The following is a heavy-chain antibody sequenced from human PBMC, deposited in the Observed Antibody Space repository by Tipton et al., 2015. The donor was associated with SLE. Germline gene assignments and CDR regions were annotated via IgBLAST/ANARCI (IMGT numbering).Heavy chain of an antibody. CDR3: ARDSWGDNWFDP. V-gene: IGHV3-48*03. J-gene: IGHJ5*02. Sequence: SLRLSCAASGFTFSSHEMNWVRQAPGKGLEWVSYISSSGSTIYYADSVKGRCTISRGNAKNSLYLQMNSLRAEDSAVYYCARDSWGDNWFDPWGQGTLVTVSS. CDR2: ISSSGSTI. CDR1: GFTFSSHE. D-gene: IGHD3-10*01.